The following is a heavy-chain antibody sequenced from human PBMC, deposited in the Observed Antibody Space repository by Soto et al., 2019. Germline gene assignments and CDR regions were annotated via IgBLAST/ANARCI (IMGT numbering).Heavy chain of an antibody. D-gene: IGHD3-16*02. J-gene: IGHJ4*02. CDR3: ATALRLGELSFPTSPDY. CDR1: GFTFSSYW. CDR2: IKQDGSEK. Sequence: VGSLRLSCAASGFTFSSYWMSWVRQAPGKGLEWVANIKQDGSEKYYVDSVKGRFTISRDNAKNSLYLQMNSLRAEDTAVYYCATALRLGELSFPTSPDYWGQGTLVTVS. V-gene: IGHV3-7*01.